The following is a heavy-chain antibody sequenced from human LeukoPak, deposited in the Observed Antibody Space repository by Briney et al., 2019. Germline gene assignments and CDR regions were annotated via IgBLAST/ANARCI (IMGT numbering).Heavy chain of an antibody. CDR3: ARRAPIGDAFDI. V-gene: IGHV4-59*08. J-gene: IGHJ3*02. CDR2: IYYSGST. CDR1: GGSISSYY. Sequence: SETLSLTCTVSGGSISSYYWSWIRQPPGKGLEGIGYIYYSGSTNYNPSLKSRVTISVDTSKNQFSLKLSSVTAADTAVYYCARRAPIGDAFDIWGQGTMVTVSS. D-gene: IGHD3-22*01.